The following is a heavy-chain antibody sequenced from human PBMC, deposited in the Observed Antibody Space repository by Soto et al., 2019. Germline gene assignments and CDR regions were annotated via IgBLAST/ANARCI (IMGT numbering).Heavy chain of an antibody. CDR3: ARSFGWYAVHS. J-gene: IGHJ4*02. CDR2: IYHSGST. CDR1: GGSISSGGYS. Sequence: PSETLSLTCAVSGGSISSGGYSWNWIRQPPGKGLEWIGYIYHSGSTLYNPSLKSRVTISVDKSKNQFSLKLTSVAAADTAVYYCARSFGWYAVHSWGQGILVTVSS. D-gene: IGHD6-19*01. V-gene: IGHV4-30-2*01.